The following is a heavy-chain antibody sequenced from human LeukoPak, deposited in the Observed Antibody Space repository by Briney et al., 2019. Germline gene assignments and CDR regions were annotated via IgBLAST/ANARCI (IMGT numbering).Heavy chain of an antibody. Sequence: GGSLRLSCAASGFTFSSYGMHWARQAPGKGLEWVAVISYDGSNKYYADSVKGRFTISRDNSKNTLYLQMNSLRAEDTAVYYCTKGWASIVVVVAATRSYGMDVWGQGTTVTVSS. CDR1: GFTFSSYG. D-gene: IGHD2-15*01. CDR3: TKGWASIVVVVAATRSYGMDV. J-gene: IGHJ6*02. V-gene: IGHV3-30*18. CDR2: ISYDGSNK.